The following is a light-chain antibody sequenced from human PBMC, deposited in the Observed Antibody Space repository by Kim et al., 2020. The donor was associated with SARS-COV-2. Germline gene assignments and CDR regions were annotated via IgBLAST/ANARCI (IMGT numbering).Light chain of an antibody. CDR2: GDN. Sequence: SVALGHSARITCGGNNIGTKNVHWFQQKPGQAPGLVFCGDNNRPSGIPERFSDSNSGNTATLTISRAQPGDETDYYCQVWDSSTGVFGGGTQLTVL. J-gene: IGLJ3*02. V-gene: IGLV3-9*01. CDR1: NIGTKN. CDR3: QVWDSSTGV.